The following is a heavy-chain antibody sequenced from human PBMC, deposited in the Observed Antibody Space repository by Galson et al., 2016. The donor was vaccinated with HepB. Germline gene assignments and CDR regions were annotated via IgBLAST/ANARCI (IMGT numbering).Heavy chain of an antibody. J-gene: IGHJ5*01. CDR1: GDTFNTYD. Sequence: SVKVSCTASGDTFNTYDINWVRQAPGQGLEWMGGIIPIFGTTTYAQKFQARVMNTANEYTSTAYMELSNLISENTAIYYGAVKSGFYSWGQGTLVTVSS. CDR3: AVKSGFYS. D-gene: IGHD3-3*01. CDR2: IIPIFGTT. V-gene: IGHV1-69*13.